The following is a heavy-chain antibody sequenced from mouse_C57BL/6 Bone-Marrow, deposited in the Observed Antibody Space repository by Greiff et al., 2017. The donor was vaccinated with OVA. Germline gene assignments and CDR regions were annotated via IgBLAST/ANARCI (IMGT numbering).Heavy chain of an antibody. D-gene: IGHD2-3*01. J-gene: IGHJ2*01. Sequence: EVKLVESGGGLVQPKASLKLSCAASGFSFTTYAMNWVRQAPGQGLEWVARIRSKSNNYATYYADSVKDRFTISRDDSESMLYLQISNLKTEDTAMYYCVRDGYYLFDYWGQGTPLTVSS. CDR2: IRSKSNNYAT. CDR3: VRDGYYLFDY. V-gene: IGHV10-1*01. CDR1: GFSFTTYA.